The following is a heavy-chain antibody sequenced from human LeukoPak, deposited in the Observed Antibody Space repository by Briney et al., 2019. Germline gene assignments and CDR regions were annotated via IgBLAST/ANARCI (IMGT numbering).Heavy chain of an antibody. Sequence: GGSLRLSCAASGFTFSSYGMHWVRQAPGKGLEWVALIRYDGSNKYYADSVKGRFTISRDNSKNTLYLQMNSLRAEDTAVYYCAKPRYNWNDQGFDYWGQGTLVTVSS. CDR1: GFTFSSYG. V-gene: IGHV3-30*02. CDR3: AKPRYNWNDQGFDY. D-gene: IGHD1-1*01. J-gene: IGHJ4*02. CDR2: IRYDGSNK.